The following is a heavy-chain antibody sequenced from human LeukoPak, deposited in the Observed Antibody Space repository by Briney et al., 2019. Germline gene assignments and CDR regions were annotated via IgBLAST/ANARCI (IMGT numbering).Heavy chain of an antibody. CDR1: GGSISSSSYY. D-gene: IGHD3-22*01. CDR2: IYYSGST. V-gene: IGHV4-39*01. Sequence: PSETLSLTCTVSGGSISSSSYYWGWIRQPPGKGLEWIGSIYYSGSTYYNPSLKSRVTISVDTSKNQFSLKLSSVTAADTAVYYCARRTYYYDSSGPARGYFQHWGQGTLVTVSS. CDR3: ARRTYYYDSSGPARGYFQH. J-gene: IGHJ1*01.